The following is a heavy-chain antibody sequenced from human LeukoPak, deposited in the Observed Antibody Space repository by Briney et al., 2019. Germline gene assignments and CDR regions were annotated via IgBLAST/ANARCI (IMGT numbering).Heavy chain of an antibody. CDR3: ARGGFYYSSVRRGWFDP. J-gene: IGHJ5*02. CDR2: ISAYNGNT. V-gene: IGHV1-18*01. CDR1: GYTFTSYG. Sequence: ASVKVSCKASGYTFTSYGISWVRQAPGQGLEWMGWISAYNGNTNYAQKLQGRVTMTTDTSTSTAYMEPRSLRSDDTAVYYCARGGFYYSSVRRGWFDPWGQGTLVTVSS. D-gene: IGHD6-19*01.